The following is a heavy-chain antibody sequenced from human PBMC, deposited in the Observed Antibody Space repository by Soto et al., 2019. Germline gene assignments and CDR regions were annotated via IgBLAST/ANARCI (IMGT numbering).Heavy chain of an antibody. V-gene: IGHV1-3*01. CDR2: INAGNGNT. CDR3: ASSGWYPYYYYYYMDV. D-gene: IGHD6-19*01. J-gene: IGHJ6*03. CDR1: GYTFTSYA. Sequence: GASVKVSCTASGYTFTSYAMHWVRQAPGQRLEWMGWINAGNGNTKYSQKFQGRVTITRDTSASTAYMELSSLRSEDTAVYYCASSGWYPYYYYYYMDVWGKGTTVTVSS.